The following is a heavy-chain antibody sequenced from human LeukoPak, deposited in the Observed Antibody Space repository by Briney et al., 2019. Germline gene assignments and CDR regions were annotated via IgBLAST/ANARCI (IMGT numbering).Heavy chain of an antibody. CDR3: AVIYNWFDP. CDR1: GGPFSGYY. Sequence: SETLSLTCAVYGGPFSGYYWSWIRQPPGKGLEWIGEINHSGSTNYNPSLKSRVTISVDTSKNQFSLKLSSVTAADTAVYYCAVIYNWFDPWGQGTLVTVSS. CDR2: INHSGST. J-gene: IGHJ5*02. V-gene: IGHV4-34*01. D-gene: IGHD3-16*02.